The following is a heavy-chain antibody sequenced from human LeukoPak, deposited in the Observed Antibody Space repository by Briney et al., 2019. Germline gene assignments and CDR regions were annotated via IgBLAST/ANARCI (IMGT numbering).Heavy chain of an antibody. D-gene: IGHD3-9*01. J-gene: IGHJ4*02. V-gene: IGHV3-23*01. Sequence: GGSLRLSCAASGFTYSNYAMSWVRQVPGKGLEWVSAILGSGVTTYYADSVKGRFTVSRDNSKSTLYLQMNTLRAEDTALYYCAKWGDYDVLTGYYVPDYWGQGTLVTVSS. CDR3: AKWGDYDVLTGYYVPDY. CDR2: ILGSGVTT. CDR1: GFTYSNYA.